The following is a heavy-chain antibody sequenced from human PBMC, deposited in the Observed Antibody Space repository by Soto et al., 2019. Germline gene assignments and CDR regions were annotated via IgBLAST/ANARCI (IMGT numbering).Heavy chain of an antibody. V-gene: IGHV1-8*01. CDR1: GYTFTSYD. J-gene: IGHJ6*03. CDR2: MNPNSGNT. D-gene: IGHD6-19*01. CDR3: ARACIAVAGVYYYYYMDV. Sequence: GASVKVSCKASGYTFTSYDINWVRQATGQGLEWMGWMNPNSGNTGYAQKFQGRVTMTRNTSISTAYMELRSLRSEDTAVYYCARACIAVAGVYYYYYMDVWGKGTTVTVSS.